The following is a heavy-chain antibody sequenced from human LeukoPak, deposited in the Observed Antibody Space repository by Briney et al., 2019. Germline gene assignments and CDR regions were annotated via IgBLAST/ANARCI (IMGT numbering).Heavy chain of an antibody. Sequence: GGSLRLSCAASGFTFSSYAMHWVRQAPGKGLEWVGFIRSKAYGGTTEYAASVKGRFTISRDDSKSIAYLQMNSLKTEDTAVYYCTRVGDLYSGYSQDYWGQGTLVTVSS. CDR3: TRVGDLYSGYSQDY. J-gene: IGHJ4*02. V-gene: IGHV3-49*04. D-gene: IGHD5-12*01. CDR2: IRSKAYGGTT. CDR1: GFTFSSYA.